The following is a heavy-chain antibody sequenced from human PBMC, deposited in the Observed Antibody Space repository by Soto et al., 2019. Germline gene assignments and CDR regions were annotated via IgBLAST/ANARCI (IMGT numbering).Heavy chain of an antibody. CDR1: GFTFSSYG. Sequence: QVQLVESGGGVVQPGRSLRLSCAASGFTFSSYGMHWVRQAPGKGLQWVALILDNGSAEGYADSVKGRFTISRDNFKNTLYLQMNSLTAEDTAIYYCAPGNYESSAYPGWGQGTLVTVSS. V-gene: IGHV3-33*05. CDR2: ILDNGSAE. D-gene: IGHD3-22*01. J-gene: IGHJ4*02. CDR3: APGNYESSAYPG.